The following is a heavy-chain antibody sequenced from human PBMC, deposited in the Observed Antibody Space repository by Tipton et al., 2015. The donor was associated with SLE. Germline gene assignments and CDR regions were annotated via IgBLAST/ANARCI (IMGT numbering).Heavy chain of an antibody. CDR2: ISIGSTKT. CDR1: GFTFSNYW. V-gene: IGHV3-21*04. CDR3: ANEIRPNDY. J-gene: IGHJ4*02. Sequence: SLRLSCAASGFTFSNYWMHWVRQAPGKGLEWVSAISIGSTKTYYADSVKGRFTISRDDSKNTLYLQMRSLRVDDTAVYYCANEIRPNDYWGQGTLVTVFS.